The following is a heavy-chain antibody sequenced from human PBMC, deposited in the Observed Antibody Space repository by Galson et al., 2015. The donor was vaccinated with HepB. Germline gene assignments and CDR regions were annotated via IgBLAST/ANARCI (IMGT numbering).Heavy chain of an antibody. CDR3: AREGGEDYYYGMDV. CDR1: GFTFSSYS. V-gene: IGHV3-21*01. CDR2: ISSSSSYI. D-gene: IGHD3-16*01. J-gene: IGHJ6*02. Sequence: SLRLSCAASGFTFSSYSMNWVRQAPGKGLEWVSSISSSSSYICYADSVKGRFTISRDNAKNSLYLQMNSLRAEDTAVYYCAREGGEDYYYGMDVWGQGTTVTVSS.